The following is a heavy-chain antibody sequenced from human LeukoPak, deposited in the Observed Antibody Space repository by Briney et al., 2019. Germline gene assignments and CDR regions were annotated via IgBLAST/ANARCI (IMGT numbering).Heavy chain of an antibody. V-gene: IGHV3-48*03. CDR2: ISSSGTTI. J-gene: IGHJ4*02. D-gene: IGHD1-26*01. CDR1: GFTFSNYE. Sequence: GSLRLSCAASGFTFSNYEMNWVRQAPGKGLEWVSYISSSGTTIYYADSVKGRFTISRDYAKNSLYLQMNSLRAEDMAFYYCARSSDRRDDYWGQGTLVTVSS. CDR3: ARSSDRRDDY.